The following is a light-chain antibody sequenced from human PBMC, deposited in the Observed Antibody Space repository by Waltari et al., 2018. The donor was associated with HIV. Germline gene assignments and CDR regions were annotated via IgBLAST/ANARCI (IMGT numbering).Light chain of an antibody. V-gene: IGLV2-11*01. CDR3: CSYAGGYTLV. CDR1: SSDVGGYNY. Sequence: QSALTQPRSVSGSPGQSVPISCTGTSSDVGGYNYVPWYQQHPGKAPKLMIYDVTKRPSGVPDRFSGSKSGNTASLTISGLQAEDEADYFCCSYAGGYTLVFGGGTKLTVL. CDR2: DVT. J-gene: IGLJ3*02.